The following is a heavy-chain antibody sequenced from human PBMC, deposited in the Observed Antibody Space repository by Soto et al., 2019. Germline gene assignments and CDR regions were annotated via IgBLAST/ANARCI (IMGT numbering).Heavy chain of an antibody. CDR3: ARHLSILPYYDYIWGGYPIDY. V-gene: IGHV4-39*01. D-gene: IGHD3-16*02. Sequence: SETLSLTCTVSGGSISSSSYYWGWIRQPPGKGLEWIGSIYYSGSTYYNPSLKSRVTISVDTSKNQFSLKLSSVTAADTAVYYCARHLSILPYYDYIWGGYPIDYWGQGTPVTVSS. CDR1: GGSISSSSYY. J-gene: IGHJ4*02. CDR2: IYYSGST.